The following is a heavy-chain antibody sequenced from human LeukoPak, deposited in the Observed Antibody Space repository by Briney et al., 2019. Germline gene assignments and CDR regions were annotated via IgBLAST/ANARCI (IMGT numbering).Heavy chain of an antibody. CDR2: ISYDGSNK. J-gene: IGHJ4*02. Sequence: QPGRSLRLSCAASGLTFSSYGMHWVRQAPGMGLEWVAIISYDGSNKYYADSVKGRFTISRDNSRNTLYLQMNSLRAEDTTLYYCAKVRVDAYISPNDYWGQGTLVTVSS. CDR1: GLTFSSYG. D-gene: IGHD5-24*01. CDR3: AKVRVDAYISPNDY. V-gene: IGHV3-30*18.